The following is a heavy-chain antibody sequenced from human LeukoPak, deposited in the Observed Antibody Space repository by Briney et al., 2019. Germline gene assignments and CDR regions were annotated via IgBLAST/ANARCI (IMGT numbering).Heavy chain of an antibody. D-gene: IGHD2-2*01. CDR3: ARHLGFCSTSRCNNWFDP. Sequence: SETLSLTCTVSGGSISSFYWSWIRQPPGKRLEWIGYIYYSGNTNYNPSLKSRVTITVDTPKNQFSLKLSSVTAADTAVYYCARHLGFCSTSRCNNWFDPWGQGTLVTVSS. V-gene: IGHV4-59*01. CDR1: GGSISSFY. CDR2: IYYSGNT. J-gene: IGHJ5*02.